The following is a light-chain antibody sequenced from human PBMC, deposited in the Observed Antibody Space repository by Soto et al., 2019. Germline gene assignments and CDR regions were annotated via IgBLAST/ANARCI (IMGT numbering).Light chain of an antibody. V-gene: IGLV4-69*01. CDR1: SGHNSYA. Sequence: QLVLTQPPSASASLEASVKLTCTLSSGHNSYAIAWHQQQPEKGPRYLMRLNSDGSHSKGDGIPDRFSGSSSGPERYLTISSLQSEDEADYYCQTWSTDIRVFGGGTKLTVL. CDR2: LNSDGSH. J-gene: IGLJ3*02. CDR3: QTWSTDIRV.